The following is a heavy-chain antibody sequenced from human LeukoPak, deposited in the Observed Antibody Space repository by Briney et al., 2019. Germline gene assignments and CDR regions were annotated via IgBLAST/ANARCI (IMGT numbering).Heavy chain of an antibody. J-gene: IGHJ4*02. CDR3: ATFDTNWSSFDY. CDR2: ILHDGSNQ. V-gene: IGHV3-30-3*01. CDR1: GFTFSSHA. D-gene: IGHD1-1*01. Sequence: PGTSLRLSCAASGFTFSSHAMHWVRQAPGKGLEWVAVILHDGSNQYYADSVEGRFTISRDNSKNTLYLQMNSLRPEDTAVYFCATFDTNWSSFDYWGQGTLVTVSS.